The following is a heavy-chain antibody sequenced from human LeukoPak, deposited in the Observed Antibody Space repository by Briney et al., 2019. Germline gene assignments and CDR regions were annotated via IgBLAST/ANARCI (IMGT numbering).Heavy chain of an antibody. D-gene: IGHD6-13*01. CDR1: GGSVSSGSYY. CDR2: IYYSGST. V-gene: IGHV4-61*01. CDR3: AREGVYDAFDI. Sequence: PSETLSLACTVSGGSVSSGSYYWSWIRQPPGTGLEWIGYIYYSGSTNYNPSLKSRVTISVDTSKNQFSLKLSSVTAADTAVYYCAREGVYDAFDIWGQGTMVTVSS. J-gene: IGHJ3*02.